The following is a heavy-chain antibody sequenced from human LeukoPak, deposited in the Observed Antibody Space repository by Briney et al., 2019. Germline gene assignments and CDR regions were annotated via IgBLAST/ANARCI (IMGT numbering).Heavy chain of an antibody. J-gene: IGHJ4*02. V-gene: IGHV3-21*01. D-gene: IGHD4-17*01. Sequence: GGSLRLSCEASGFTFTTYSMTWVRQTPGKGLEWVSIISSGSSAIFSADALKGRFTISRDDAKNLLYLDMNSLRAEDTAVYYCARGHTAVTRHFDFWGQGTLVTVSS. CDR3: ARGHTAVTRHFDF. CDR1: GFTFTTYS. CDR2: ISSGSSAI.